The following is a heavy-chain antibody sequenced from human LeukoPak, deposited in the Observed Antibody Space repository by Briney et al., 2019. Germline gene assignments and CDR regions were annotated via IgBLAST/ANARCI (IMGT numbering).Heavy chain of an antibody. CDR1: GFTFSTYN. V-gene: IGHV3-21*01. Sequence: PGGSLRLSCAASGFTFSTYNMNWVRQAPGKGLEWVSSISSSSNYIYYADSVKGRFTISRDNAKNSLYLQMHSLRVEDTDVYYCARDVGASAPDAFDIWGQGTMVTVSS. J-gene: IGHJ3*02. CDR3: ARDVGASAPDAFDI. D-gene: IGHD1-26*01. CDR2: ISSSSNYI.